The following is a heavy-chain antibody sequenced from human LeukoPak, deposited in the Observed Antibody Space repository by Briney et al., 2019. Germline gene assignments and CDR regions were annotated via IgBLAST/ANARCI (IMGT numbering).Heavy chain of an antibody. V-gene: IGHV3-23*01. J-gene: IGHJ4*02. CDR1: GFTFSSYA. Sequence: GGSLRLSCAASGFTFSSYAMSWVRQDPGKGLEWVSAISGSGGSTYYADSVKGRFTISRDNSKNTLYLQMNSLRAEDTAVYYCAIDRSGWPIDYWGQGTLVTVSS. CDR3: AIDRSGWPIDY. CDR2: ISGSGGST. D-gene: IGHD6-19*01.